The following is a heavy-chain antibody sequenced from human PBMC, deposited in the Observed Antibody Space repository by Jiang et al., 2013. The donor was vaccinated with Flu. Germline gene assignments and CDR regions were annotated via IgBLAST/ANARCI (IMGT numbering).Heavy chain of an antibody. D-gene: IGHD1-14*01. Sequence: SQTLSLTCAISGDSVSSNSAAWNWIRQSPSRGLEWLGRTYYRSKWFDDYAVSVKGRITINPDTSKNQFSLQLNSVTPEDTAIYYCARGGYNRGGVFFDPWGQGTLVTVSS. CDR2: TYYRSKWFD. CDR3: ARGGYNRGGVFFDP. J-gene: IGHJ5*02. CDR1: GDSVSSNSAA. V-gene: IGHV6-1*01.